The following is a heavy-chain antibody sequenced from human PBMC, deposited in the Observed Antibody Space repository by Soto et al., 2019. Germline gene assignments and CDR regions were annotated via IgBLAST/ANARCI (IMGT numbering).Heavy chain of an antibody. Sequence: SETLSLTCTVSGGSISSYYWSWIRQPPGKGLEWIGYIYYSGSTNYNPSLKSRVTISVDTSKNQFSLKLSSVTAADTAVYYCAGTYYYGSGSYSTFDYWGQGTLVTVSS. D-gene: IGHD3-10*01. CDR1: GGSISSYY. CDR2: IYYSGST. V-gene: IGHV4-59*01. CDR3: AGTYYYGSGSYSTFDY. J-gene: IGHJ4*02.